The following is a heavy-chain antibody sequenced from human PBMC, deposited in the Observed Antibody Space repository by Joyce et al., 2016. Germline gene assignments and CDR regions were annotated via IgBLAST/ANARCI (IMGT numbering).Heavy chain of an antibody. Sequence: EVQLVESGGGLVKPGGSLRLACAASGLNLSTYTINCVRPPPGKGLEWVSTISRTSKYIYYADSLKGRFTISRDNAKSSVYLQMDSLSDEDTALYYCARERDSTMMYDVFDIWGQGTMVTVSS. CDR3: ARERDSTMMYDVFDI. V-gene: IGHV3-21*01. CDR2: ISRTSKYI. J-gene: IGHJ3*02. D-gene: IGHD3-22*01. CDR1: GLNLSTYT.